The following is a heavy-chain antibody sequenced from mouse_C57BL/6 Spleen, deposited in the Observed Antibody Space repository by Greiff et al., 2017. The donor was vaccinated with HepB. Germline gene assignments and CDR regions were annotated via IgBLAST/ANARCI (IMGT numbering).Heavy chain of an antibody. Sequence: VQLQQPGAELVKPGASVKMSCKASGYTFTSYWITWVKQRPGQGLEWIGDIYPGSGSTNYNEKFKSKATLTVDTSSSTAYMQLSSLTSEDSAVYYCARKIYYDYDRYFDVWGTGTTVTVSS. CDR3: ARKIYYDYDRYFDV. V-gene: IGHV1-55*01. CDR1: GYTFTSYW. J-gene: IGHJ1*03. D-gene: IGHD2-4*01. CDR2: IYPGSGST.